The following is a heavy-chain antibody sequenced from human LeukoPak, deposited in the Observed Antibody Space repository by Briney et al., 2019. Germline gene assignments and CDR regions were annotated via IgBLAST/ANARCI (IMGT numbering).Heavy chain of an antibody. V-gene: IGHV3-11*04. CDR2: ISSSGSTI. D-gene: IGHD3-22*01. CDR1: GFTFSDYY. J-gene: IGHJ3*02. Sequence: GGSLGLSCAASGFTFSDYYMSWIRQAPGKGLEWVSYISSSGSTIYYADSVKGRFTISRDNAKNSLYLQMNSLRAEDTAVYYCASGEYYYDSSGYNDAFDIWGQGTMVTVSS. CDR3: ASGEYYYDSSGYNDAFDI.